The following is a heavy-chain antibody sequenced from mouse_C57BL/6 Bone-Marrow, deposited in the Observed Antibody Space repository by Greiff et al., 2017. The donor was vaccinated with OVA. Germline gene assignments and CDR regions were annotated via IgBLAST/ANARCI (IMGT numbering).Heavy chain of an antibody. V-gene: IGHV5-17*01. Sequence: EVKVVESGGGLVKPGGSLKLSCAASGFTFSDYGMHWVRQAPEKGLEWVAYISSGSSTIYYADTVKGRFTISRDNAKNTLFLQMTSLRSEDTAMYYCARPLLPTVVAGGGLFAYWGQGTLVTVSA. D-gene: IGHD1-1*01. CDR1: GFTFSDYG. CDR3: ARPLLPTVVAGGGLFAY. CDR2: ISSGSSTI. J-gene: IGHJ3*01.